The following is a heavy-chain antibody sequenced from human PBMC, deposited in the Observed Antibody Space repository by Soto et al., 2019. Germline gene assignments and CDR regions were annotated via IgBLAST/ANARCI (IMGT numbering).Heavy chain of an antibody. V-gene: IGHV2-70*17. J-gene: IGHJ6*02. CDR1: GFSLSTSGMC. CDR2: IDWDDYK. D-gene: IGHD3-9*01. CDR3: ARIQAAVTTGYYYGMDV. Sequence: GSGPTLVNPTQTLTLACTFSGFSLSTSGMCVSWIRQPPGKALEWLARIDWDDYKFYSTSLKTRLTISKDTSKNQVVLIMTNMDPVDTATYYCARIQAAVTTGYYYGMDVWGQGTTVTVSS.